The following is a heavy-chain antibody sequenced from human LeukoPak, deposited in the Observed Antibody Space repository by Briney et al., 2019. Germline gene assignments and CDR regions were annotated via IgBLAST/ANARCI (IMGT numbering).Heavy chain of an antibody. V-gene: IGHV4-39*01. Sequence: SETLSLTCTISGGSITSITYFWGWIRQPPGKGLEWMGSIYYIGNTYYSPSLKSRLAISVDTSKNQFSLKLSSVTAADTAVYYCARQRRGADYYFDLWGRGTLVTVSS. CDR1: GGSITSITYF. CDR2: IYYIGNT. CDR3: ARQRRGADYYFDL. D-gene: IGHD2-21*02. J-gene: IGHJ2*01.